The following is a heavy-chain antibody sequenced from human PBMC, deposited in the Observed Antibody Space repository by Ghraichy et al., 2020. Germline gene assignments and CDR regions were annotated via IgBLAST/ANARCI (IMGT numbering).Heavy chain of an antibody. CDR1: RFMFSYSW. CDR2: TNSYGSST. D-gene: IGHD2-15*01. J-gene: IGHJ6*02. V-gene: IGHV3-74*01. Sequence: GGSLRLSCTASRFMFSYSWVHWVRQAPGKGLVWVSRTNSYGSSTTYADSVKGRFTISRDNAKNTLYLQMNSLRVEDTAVYYCAICCSDATTGMDVWGQGTTVTVSS. CDR3: AICCSDATTGMDV.